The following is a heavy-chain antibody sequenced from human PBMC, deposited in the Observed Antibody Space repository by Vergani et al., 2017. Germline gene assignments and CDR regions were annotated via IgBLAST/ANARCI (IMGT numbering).Heavy chain of an antibody. D-gene: IGHD6-19*01. Sequence: QVQLQESGPGLVKPSGTLSLTCAVSGGSISSSNWWSWVRQPPGKGLEWIGEIYHSGSTNYNPSLKSRVTISVDKSKNQFSLKLSSVTAADTAVYYCARGSPHDTYSSQTGTEYFQHWGQGTLVTVSS. J-gene: IGHJ1*01. CDR2: IYHSGST. CDR3: ARGSPHDTYSSQTGTEYFQH. CDR1: GGSISSSNW. V-gene: IGHV4-4*02.